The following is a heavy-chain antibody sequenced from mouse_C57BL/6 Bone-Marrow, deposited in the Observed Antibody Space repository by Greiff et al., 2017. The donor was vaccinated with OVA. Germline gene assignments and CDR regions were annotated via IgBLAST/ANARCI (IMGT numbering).Heavy chain of an antibody. CDR1: GYTFTSYW. CDR2: IYPGSGST. V-gene: IGHV1-55*01. Sequence: VQLKQPGAELVKPGASVKMSCKASGYTFTSYWITWVKQRPGQGLEWIGDIYPGSGSTNYNEKFKSKATLTVDTSSSTAYMQLSSLTSEDSAVYYCARPSYYGTGYFDVWGTGTTVTVSS. D-gene: IGHD1-1*01. CDR3: ARPSYYGTGYFDV. J-gene: IGHJ1*03.